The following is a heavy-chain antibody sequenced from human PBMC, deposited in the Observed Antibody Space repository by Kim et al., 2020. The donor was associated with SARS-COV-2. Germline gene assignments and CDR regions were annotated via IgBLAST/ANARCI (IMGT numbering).Heavy chain of an antibody. V-gene: IGHV4-38-2*02. CDR3: ARDTRGRYYGSSDF. Sequence: SQTLSLTCSVSGFSISSGFYWGWIRQPPGKGLEWIGSIYHSGVSFSNPSLKSRLIMAVDTSKNQFSLTLKSVTAADTAIYFCARDTRGRYYGSSDFWGQG. J-gene: IGHJ4*02. CDR2: IYHSGVS. CDR1: GFSISSGFY. D-gene: IGHD3-10*01.